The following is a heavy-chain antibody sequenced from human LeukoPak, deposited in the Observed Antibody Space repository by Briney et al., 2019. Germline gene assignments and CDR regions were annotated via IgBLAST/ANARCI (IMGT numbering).Heavy chain of an antibody. CDR2: ISSSGSYI. Sequence: PGGSLRLSCAASRFTFSSYSMNWVRQAPGKGLEWVSSISSSGSYIYYADSVKGRFTISRDNSKNTLYLQMNSLRAEDTAVYYCAKDARKGGAPIDYWGQGTLVTVSS. CDR3: AKDARKGGAPIDY. J-gene: IGHJ4*02. V-gene: IGHV3-21*04. D-gene: IGHD4/OR15-4a*01. CDR1: RFTFSSYS.